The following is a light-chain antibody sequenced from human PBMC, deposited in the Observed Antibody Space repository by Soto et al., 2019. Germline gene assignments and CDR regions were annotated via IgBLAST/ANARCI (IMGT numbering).Light chain of an antibody. CDR3: AAWDDSLSGPGV. J-gene: IGLJ7*01. CDR1: SSNIGNFY. V-gene: IGLV1-47*01. CDR2: KNN. Sequence: QSVLTQPPSASGTPGQRVTISCSGSSSNIGNFYVYWYQQLPGTAPKLLIYKNNQRPLGVPGRFSDSKSGTSASLAISGLRSEDEADYYCAAWDDSLSGPGVFGGGTKLTVL.